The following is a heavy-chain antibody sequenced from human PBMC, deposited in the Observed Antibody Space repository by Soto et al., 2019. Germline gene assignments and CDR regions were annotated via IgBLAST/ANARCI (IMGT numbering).Heavy chain of an antibody. D-gene: IGHD2-2*01. CDR1: GATFKKFA. Sequence: QVQLVQSGPEVKKPGSSVKVSCKTSGATFKKFAISWVRQAPGQGPEWMGGIIPMFGTTKYTQKFQGRVTFTADKSTVTAYMELTSLMSEDTATYFCARGVVPAAGAAPHYFHYGLDVWGQGTTVTVSS. J-gene: IGHJ6*02. CDR3: ARGVVPAAGAAPHYFHYGLDV. V-gene: IGHV1-69*06. CDR2: IIPMFGTT.